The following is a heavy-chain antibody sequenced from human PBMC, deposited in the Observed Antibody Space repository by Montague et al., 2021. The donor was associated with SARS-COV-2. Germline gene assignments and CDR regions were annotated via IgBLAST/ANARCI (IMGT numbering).Heavy chain of an antibody. V-gene: IGHV4-39*01. J-gene: IGHJ6*02. CDR2: IYYSGST. CDR1: GGSISSSSYY. CDR3: ARQPTRGITIFGVVTDYCMDA. D-gene: IGHD3-3*01. Sequence: SETRSLTCTVSGGSISSSSYYWGWLRQPPGKGLEWIGYIYYSGSTYYNPSLKSRVTISVDTSKNSFSLKLITVTAAATAVYYCARQPTRGITIFGVVTDYCMDAWGQGTTVTVSS.